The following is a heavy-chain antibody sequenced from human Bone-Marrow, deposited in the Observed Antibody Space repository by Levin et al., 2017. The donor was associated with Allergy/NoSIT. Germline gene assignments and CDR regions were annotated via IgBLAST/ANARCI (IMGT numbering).Heavy chain of an antibody. J-gene: IGHJ3*02. D-gene: IGHD3-22*01. CDR2: IYYSGST. CDR1: GGSVSSGSYY. Sequence: SETLSLTCTVSGGSVSSGSYYWSWIRQPPGKGLEWIGYIYYSGSTNYNPSLKSRVTISVDTSKNQFSLKLSSVTAADTAVYYCARAREYYYDSSGYPDACDTWGQGTMVTVS. V-gene: IGHV4-61*01. CDR3: ARAREYYYDSSGYPDACDT.